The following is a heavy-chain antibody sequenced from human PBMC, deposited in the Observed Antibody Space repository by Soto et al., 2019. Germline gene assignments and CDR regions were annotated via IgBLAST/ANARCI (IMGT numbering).Heavy chain of an antibody. CDR2: IIPIFGTA. CDR3: ARDGAYCSGGSCYHNWFDP. Sequence: QVQLVQSGAEVKKPGSSVKVSCKASGGTFSSYAISWVRQAPGQGLEWMGGIIPIFGTANYAQKFQGRVTITADESTSTGYMELSSLRAEDTAVYYCARDGAYCSGGSCYHNWFDPWGQGTLVTVSS. D-gene: IGHD2-15*01. V-gene: IGHV1-69*12. J-gene: IGHJ5*02. CDR1: GGTFSSYA.